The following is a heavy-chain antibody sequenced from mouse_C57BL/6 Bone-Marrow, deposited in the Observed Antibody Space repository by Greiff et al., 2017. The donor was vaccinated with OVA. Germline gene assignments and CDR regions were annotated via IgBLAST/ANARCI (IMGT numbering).Heavy chain of an antibody. CDR3: DREGHGNSYPWYFHV. CDR1: GFTFSDYY. J-gene: IGHJ1*03. Sequence: EVMLVESEGGLVQPGSSMKLSCTASGFTFSDYYMAWVRQVPEKGLEWVANINSDGSSTYYLDSLKGRFIFSGDNAKNILYLQMSRLKSEDTATYCCDREGHGNSYPWYFHVWGTRTTVTGSS. V-gene: IGHV5-16*01. CDR2: INSDGSST. D-gene: IGHD1-1*01.